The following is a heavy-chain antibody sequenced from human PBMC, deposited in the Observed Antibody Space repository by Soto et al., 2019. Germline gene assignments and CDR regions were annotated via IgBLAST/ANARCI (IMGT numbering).Heavy chain of an antibody. V-gene: IGHV3-74*01. D-gene: IGHD2-15*01. Sequence: EVQLEESGGGLVQPGGSLRVSCAASGFTFSRFWMHWVRQAPGMGLVWVSRINSDGSDTNYADSVKGRFTISRDNAKNTLYLQMNSLRAEDTAMYYCARAGGSCSGRSCTHRYFYGMDVWGQGTMVTVSS. CDR3: ARAGGSCSGRSCTHRYFYGMDV. CDR1: GFTFSRFW. CDR2: INSDGSDT. J-gene: IGHJ6*02.